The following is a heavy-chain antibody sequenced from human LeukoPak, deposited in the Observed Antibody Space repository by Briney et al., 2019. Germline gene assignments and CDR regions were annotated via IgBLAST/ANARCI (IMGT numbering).Heavy chain of an antibody. CDR3: ARASSDDTAMATPFAY. Sequence: ASVKVSCEASGGTFSNYAINWVRQAPGQGLEWMGGIAPIFGTPNYLQKFQGRVTITADKSTRTAYMELSRLRSEDTAIYYCARASSDDTAMATPFAYWGQGTLVTVSS. J-gene: IGHJ4*02. V-gene: IGHV1-69*06. CDR2: IAPIFGTP. CDR1: GGTFSNYA. D-gene: IGHD5-18*01.